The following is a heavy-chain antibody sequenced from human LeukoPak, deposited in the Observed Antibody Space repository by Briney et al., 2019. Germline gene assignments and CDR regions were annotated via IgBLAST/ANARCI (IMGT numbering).Heavy chain of an antibody. CDR1: GYTFSNYG. D-gene: IGHD3-9*01. CDR2: ISVYTGYT. J-gene: IGHJ4*02. CDR3: ARDGGYFDWPRPRPGKYYFDY. V-gene: IGHV1-18*01. Sequence: GASVKVSCKASGYTFSNYGVTWVRQAPGQGLEWMGWISVYTGYTNYAQNFQGRVTMTTDTSTNTAYVELRSLTSDDTAVYFCARDGGYFDWPRPRPGKYYFDYWGQGTLVTVTS.